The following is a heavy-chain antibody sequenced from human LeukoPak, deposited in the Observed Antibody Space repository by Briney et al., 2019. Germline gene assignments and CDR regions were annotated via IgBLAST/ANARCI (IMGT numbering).Heavy chain of an antibody. D-gene: IGHD2-2*02. Sequence: GASVKVSCKASGYTFTSYARNWVRQAPGQGLEWMGWINTNTGNPTYAQGFTGRFVFSLDTSVSTAYLQISSLKAEDTAVYYCARGYCSSTSCYKAFDIWGQGTMVTVSS. CDR2: INTNTGNP. CDR3: ARGYCSSTSCYKAFDI. CDR1: GYTFTSYA. J-gene: IGHJ3*02. V-gene: IGHV7-4-1*02.